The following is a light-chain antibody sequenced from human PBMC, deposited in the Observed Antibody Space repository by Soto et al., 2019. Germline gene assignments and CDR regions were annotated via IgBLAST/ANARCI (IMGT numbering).Light chain of an antibody. J-gene: IGLJ2*01. Sequence: QSALTQPASVSGSPGQSITISCTGTSSDVGSYNLVSWYQQHPGKAPKLMIYDDSQRPSGVSNRFSGSTSGNTASLTISGLQAEDEADYYCCTYAGSSTLVLGGGTKLTVL. CDR3: CTYAGSSTLV. CDR1: SSDVGSYNL. CDR2: DDS. V-gene: IGLV2-23*01.